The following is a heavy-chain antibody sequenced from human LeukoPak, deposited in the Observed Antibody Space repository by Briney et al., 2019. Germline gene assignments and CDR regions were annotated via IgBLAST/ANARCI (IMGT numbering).Heavy chain of an antibody. V-gene: IGHV3-74*03. Sequence: GGSLRLYCSASRFTLSSFWMHWLGQAPGKGLVGVSHINGAGSRQKYAGSVKGRFTISRDNAKNTLQRQMNNRRVEDTAKYYCARPKTWFGELLPWGQGTLVTVSS. D-gene: IGHD3-10*01. CDR3: ARPKTWFGELLP. CDR2: INGAGSRQ. CDR1: RFTLSSFW. J-gene: IGHJ5*02.